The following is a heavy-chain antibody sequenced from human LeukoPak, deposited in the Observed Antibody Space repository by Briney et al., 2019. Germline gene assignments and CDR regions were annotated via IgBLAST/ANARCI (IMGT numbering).Heavy chain of an antibody. CDR3: AKVSGSGIFLVEVSAFDI. CDR2: LSWDGGST. D-gene: IGHD3-10*01. V-gene: IGHV3-43D*03. CDR1: GFTLDEYA. J-gene: IGHJ3*02. Sequence: PGGSLRLSCAASGFTLDEYATHCVPEAPGKGLEWVSLLSWDGGSTHYADSVKGRFIISRDTSKNSLYLQKNSLRAQEHALYYCAKVSGSGIFLVEVSAFDIWGQGTMVTVSS.